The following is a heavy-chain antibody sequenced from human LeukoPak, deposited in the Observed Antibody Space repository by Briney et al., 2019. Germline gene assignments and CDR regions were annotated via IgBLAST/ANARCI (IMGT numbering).Heavy chain of an antibody. V-gene: IGHV1-18*01. CDR3: ARDQNIAGRPDY. Sequence: ASVKVSCKASGSTFPDYGISWVRQAPGQGLEWVGWISGYNGHTNYAQKFQGRVTMTTDTSTSAVYMELRTLRSDGTAVYYCARDQNIAGRPDYWGQGTLVTVSS. J-gene: IGHJ4*02. D-gene: IGHD6-6*01. CDR1: GSTFPDYG. CDR2: ISGYNGHT.